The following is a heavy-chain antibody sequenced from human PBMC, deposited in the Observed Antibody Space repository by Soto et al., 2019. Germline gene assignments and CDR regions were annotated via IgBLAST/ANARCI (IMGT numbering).Heavy chain of an antibody. V-gene: IGHV4-31*03. Sequence: PSETLSLTCTVSGGSISSGGYYWSWIRQHPGKGLEWIGYIYYSGSTYYNPSLKSRVTISVDTSKNQFSLKLSSVTAADTAVYYCARAKVGAVDYWGQGTLVTVSS. CDR3: ARAKVGAVDY. J-gene: IGHJ4*02. D-gene: IGHD1-26*01. CDR1: GGSISSGGYY. CDR2: IYYSGST.